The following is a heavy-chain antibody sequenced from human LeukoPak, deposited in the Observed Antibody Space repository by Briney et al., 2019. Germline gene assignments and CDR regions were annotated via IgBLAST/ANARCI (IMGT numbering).Heavy chain of an antibody. Sequence: SETLSLTCTVSGGSISSSSYYWGWIRQPPGKGLEWIGSIYYSGSTYYNPSLKSRVTISVDTSKNQFSLKLSSVTAADTAVYYCARAHGGAYYDPEHYFDYWGQGTLVTVSS. CDR3: ARAHGGAYYDPEHYFDY. D-gene: IGHD3-22*01. V-gene: IGHV4-39*01. J-gene: IGHJ4*02. CDR1: GGSISSSSYY. CDR2: IYYSGST.